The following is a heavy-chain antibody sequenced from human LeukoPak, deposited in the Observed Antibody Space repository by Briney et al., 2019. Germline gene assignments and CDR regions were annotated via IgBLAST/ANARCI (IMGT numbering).Heavy chain of an antibody. CDR3: ARDRRYSSGWYGIDY. CDR1: GGSISGYY. D-gene: IGHD6-19*01. CDR2: IYYSGST. Sequence: SETLSLTCTVSGGSISGYYWSWIRQPPGKGLEGFGYIYYSGSTNYNPSLKSRVTISVDTSMNQYSLKLSSVTAADTAVYYCARDRRYSSGWYGIDYWGQGTLVTVSS. V-gene: IGHV4-59*01. J-gene: IGHJ4*02.